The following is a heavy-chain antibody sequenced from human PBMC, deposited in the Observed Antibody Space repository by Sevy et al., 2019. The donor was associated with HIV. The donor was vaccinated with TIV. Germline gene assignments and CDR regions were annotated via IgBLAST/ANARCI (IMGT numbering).Heavy chain of an antibody. CDR3: ATYYYGSGSYRELGPYYYGMDV. J-gene: IGHJ6*02. Sequence: SETLSLTCTVSGGSISSYYWSWIRQPAGKGLEWIGRIYTSGSTNYNPSPKSRVTMSVDTSKNQFSLKLSSVTAADTAVYYCATYYYGSGSYRELGPYYYGMDVWGQGTTVTVSS. CDR2: IYTSGST. D-gene: IGHD3-10*01. V-gene: IGHV4-4*07. CDR1: GGSISSYY.